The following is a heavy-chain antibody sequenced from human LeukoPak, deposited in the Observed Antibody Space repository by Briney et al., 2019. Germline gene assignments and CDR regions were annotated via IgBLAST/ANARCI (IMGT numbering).Heavy chain of an antibody. V-gene: IGHV5-10-1*01. D-gene: IGHD3-16*02. CDR3: ELRLGELSDDYYYYGMDV. CDR1: GYSFTSYW. Sequence: GESLKISCKGSGYSFTSYWISWVRQMPGKGLEWMGRIDPSDSYTNYSPSFQGHVTISADKSICTAYLQWSSLKASDTAMYYCELRLGELSDDYYYYGMDVWGKGTTVTVSS. J-gene: IGHJ6*04. CDR2: IDPSDSYT.